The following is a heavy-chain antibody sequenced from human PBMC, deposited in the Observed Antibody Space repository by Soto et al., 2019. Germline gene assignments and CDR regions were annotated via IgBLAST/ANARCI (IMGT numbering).Heavy chain of an antibody. CDR1: GFTVSSNY. V-gene: IGHV3-53*02. CDR3: ARASKIDYGGNAAFDY. J-gene: IGHJ4*02. CDR2: IYSGGST. D-gene: IGHD4-17*01. Sequence: EVQLVETGGGWIQPGGSLRLSCAASGFTVSSNYMSWVRQAPGKGLEWVSVIYSGGSTYYADSVKGRFTISRDNSKNTLYLQMNSLRAEDTAVYYCARASKIDYGGNAAFDYWGQGTLVTVSS.